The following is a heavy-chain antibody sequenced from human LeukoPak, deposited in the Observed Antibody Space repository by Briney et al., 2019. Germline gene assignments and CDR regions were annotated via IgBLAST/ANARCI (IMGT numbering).Heavy chain of an antibody. CDR2: INHSGST. V-gene: IGHV4-34*01. D-gene: IGHD6-19*01. CDR1: GGSFSGYY. CDR3: ARVLEGSSGQHWYFDL. J-gene: IGHJ2*01. Sequence: SETLSLTCAVYGGSFSGYYWSWIRQPPGKGLEWIGEINHSGSTHYNPSLKSRVTISVDTSKNQFSLRLSSVTAADTAVYYCARVLEGSSGQHWYFDLWGRGTLVTVSS.